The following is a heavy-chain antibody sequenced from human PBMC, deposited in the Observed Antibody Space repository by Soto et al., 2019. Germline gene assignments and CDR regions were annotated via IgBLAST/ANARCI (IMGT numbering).Heavy chain of an antibody. V-gene: IGHV5-10-1*01. CDR3: ARLTQLQPPYGMDV. D-gene: IGHD7-27*01. Sequence: GESLKISCKASGYSFTSYWISWVRQMPGKGLEWMGRIDPSDSYIDYSPSFQGHVTIAVDKSTTTAYLQWSRLKASDTAIYYCARLTQLQPPYGMDVWGQGTKVTVSS. J-gene: IGHJ6*02. CDR1: GYSFTSYW. CDR2: IDPSDSYI.